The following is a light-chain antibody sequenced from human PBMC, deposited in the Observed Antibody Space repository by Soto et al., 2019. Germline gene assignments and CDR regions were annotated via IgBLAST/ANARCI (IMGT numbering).Light chain of an antibody. Sequence: SYELTQPLSVSVALGQTARITCGGNNIGSKHVHWYQQKPGQAPVLVIYRDNNRPSGIPERFSGSTSGNTATLTISRAQAGDEADYYCQVWDTSTAVVFGGGTQRPS. CDR3: QVWDTSTAVV. CDR1: NIGSKH. CDR2: RDN. V-gene: IGLV3-9*01. J-gene: IGLJ2*01.